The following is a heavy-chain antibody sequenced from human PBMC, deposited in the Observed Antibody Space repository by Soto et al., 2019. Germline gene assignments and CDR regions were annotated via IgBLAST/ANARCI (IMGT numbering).Heavy chain of an antibody. CDR3: ARGGVGATHLLAY. J-gene: IGHJ4*02. V-gene: IGHV3-33*01. CDR1: GFTFSSYG. D-gene: IGHD1-26*01. CDR2: IWYDGSNK. Sequence: QVQLVESGGGVVQPGRSLRLSCAASGFTFSSYGMHWVRQAPGKGLEWVAVIWYDGSNKYYADSVKGRFTISRDNSKNTLYLQMISLRAEDTAVYYCARGGVGATHLLAYWGQGTLVTVSS.